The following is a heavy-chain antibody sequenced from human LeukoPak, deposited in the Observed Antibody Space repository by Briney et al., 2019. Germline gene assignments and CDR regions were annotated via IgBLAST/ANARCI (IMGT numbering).Heavy chain of an antibody. CDR1: GYSFTSYG. CDR2: ISAYNGNT. D-gene: IGHD6-19*01. V-gene: IGHV1-18*01. Sequence: GESLKISCRASGYSFTSYGISWVRQAPGQGLEWMGWISAYNGNTNYAQKLQGRVTMTTDTSTSTAYMELRSLRSDDTAVYYCARVPYSSGWYPDFDYWGQGTLVTVSS. CDR3: ARVPYSSGWYPDFDY. J-gene: IGHJ4*02.